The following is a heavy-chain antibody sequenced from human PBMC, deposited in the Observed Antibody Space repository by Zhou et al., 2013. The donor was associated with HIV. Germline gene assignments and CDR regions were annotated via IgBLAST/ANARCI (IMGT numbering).Heavy chain of an antibody. CDR3: ARSGQQLLATYYYYYMDV. CDR1: GYTFSSYG. V-gene: IGHV1-18*01. CDR2: ISVQNGNT. Sequence: QGQLVQSGVEVKKPGASVKVSCKATGYTFSSYGISWVRQAPGQGPEWMGWISVQNGNTNYALKFQGRVAMTTETSTSTAYMELRSLTSDDTAVYFCARSGQQLLATYYYYYMDVWGKGTTVFVS. J-gene: IGHJ6*04. D-gene: IGHD3-16*01.